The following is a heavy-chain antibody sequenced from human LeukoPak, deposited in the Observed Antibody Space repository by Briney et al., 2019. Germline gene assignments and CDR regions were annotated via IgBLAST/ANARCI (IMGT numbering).Heavy chain of an antibody. CDR1: GFTFRSSY. V-gene: IGHV3-64*01. J-gene: IGHJ4*02. D-gene: IGHD3-10*01. Sequence: GGSLRLSCAVSGFTFRSSYMHWVRQAPGKGLEYVSAITPSGDSTYYTNSVRGRFTISRDNSKNTLFLQMGSLTAEDMAVYYCARGLYYGSGQYYFDYWGQGTLVTGSA. CDR2: ITPSGDST. CDR3: ARGLYYGSGQYYFDY.